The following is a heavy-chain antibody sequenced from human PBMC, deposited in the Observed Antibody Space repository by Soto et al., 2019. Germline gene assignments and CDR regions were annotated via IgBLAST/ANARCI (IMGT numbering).Heavy chain of an antibody. J-gene: IGHJ4*02. CDR1: GFPFSSYY. D-gene: IGHD3-10*01. V-gene: IGHV3-13*01. Sequence: GGSLSLSCAASGFPFSSYYMHWVRQAKGKGLEWVSAIGTAGDTYYPGSVKGRFTISRENAKNSLYLQMNSLRAGDTAVYYCARGPYGSGSPIAPYYFDYWGQGTLVTVSS. CDR3: ARGPYGSGSPIAPYYFDY. CDR2: IGTAGDT.